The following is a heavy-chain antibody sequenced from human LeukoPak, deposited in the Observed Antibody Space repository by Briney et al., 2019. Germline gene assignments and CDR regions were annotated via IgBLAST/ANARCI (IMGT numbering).Heavy chain of an antibody. V-gene: IGHV3-53*05. CDR3: AKVPAVAYGMDV. D-gene: IGHD6-19*01. J-gene: IGHJ6*02. CDR2: IYSGGST. Sequence: PGGSLRLSCAASGFTVSSNYMSWVRQAPGKGLEWVSVIYSGGSTYYADSVKGRFTISRDNSKNTLYLQMNSLRAEDTAVYYCAKVPAVAYGMDVWGQGTTVTVSS. CDR1: GFTVSSNY.